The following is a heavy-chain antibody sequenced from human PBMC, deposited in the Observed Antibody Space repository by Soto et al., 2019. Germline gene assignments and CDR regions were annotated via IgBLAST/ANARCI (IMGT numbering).Heavy chain of an antibody. Sequence: SETLSLTCTVSGGSISSYYWSWIRQPAGKGLEWIGRIYTSGSTNYNPSLKSRVTMSVDTSKNQFSLKLSSVTAADTAVYYCARSATYYDYVWGSYRTQPPDYWGQGTLVTVS. CDR2: IYTSGST. J-gene: IGHJ4*02. CDR1: GGSISSYY. D-gene: IGHD3-16*02. CDR3: ARSATYYDYVWGSYRTQPPDY. V-gene: IGHV4-4*07.